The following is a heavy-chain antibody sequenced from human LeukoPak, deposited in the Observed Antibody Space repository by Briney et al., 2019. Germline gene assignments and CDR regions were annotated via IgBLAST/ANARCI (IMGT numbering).Heavy chain of an antibody. CDR2: MKQDGSET. D-gene: IGHD3-10*01. V-gene: IGHV3-7*01. CDR1: GFISSRYW. Sequence: GGCLRLSCAASGFISSRYWMSWVRQAPGKGLEWVANMKQDGSETYYVDSVKGRFTISRDNAKNLLYLQMNSLRAEDTAVYYCARDLRRGNTYLWFYFDFWGQGTLVTVSS. J-gene: IGHJ4*02. CDR3: ARDLRRGNTYLWFYFDF.